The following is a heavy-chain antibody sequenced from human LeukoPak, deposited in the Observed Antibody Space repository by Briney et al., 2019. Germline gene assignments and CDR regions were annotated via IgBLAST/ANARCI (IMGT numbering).Heavy chain of an antibody. CDR2: ISGSGTST. V-gene: IGHV3-23*01. Sequence: GGSLRVSCAASVFTFSSYAMSWVRQAPGKGLEWVSGISGSGTSTYYADSVTGRSTISRDNSKNTLYLQMNSLRAEDTAVYYCAKSRVTATFDTFDIWGQGTMVTVSS. D-gene: IGHD2-15*01. CDR1: VFTFSSYA. CDR3: AKSRVTATFDTFDI. J-gene: IGHJ3*02.